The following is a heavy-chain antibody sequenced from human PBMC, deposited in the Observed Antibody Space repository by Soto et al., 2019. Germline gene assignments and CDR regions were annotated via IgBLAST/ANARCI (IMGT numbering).Heavy chain of an antibody. Sequence: QVQLQESGPGLVKPSQTLSLTCTVSGGSISSGGYYWYWIRQHPGKGLEWIGYIYYSGTTYYNPSLKGRVTISVDTSKHQFSLKLSSVTAADTAVYYCAASCVACGGFNYYGMDVWGQGTTVTVSS. D-gene: IGHD2-21*01. CDR3: AASCVACGGFNYYGMDV. J-gene: IGHJ6*02. V-gene: IGHV4-31*03. CDR1: GGSISSGGYY. CDR2: IYYSGTT.